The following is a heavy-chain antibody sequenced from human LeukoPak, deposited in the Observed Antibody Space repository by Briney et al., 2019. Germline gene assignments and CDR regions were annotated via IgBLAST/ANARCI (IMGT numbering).Heavy chain of an antibody. D-gene: IGHD6-19*01. J-gene: IGHJ4*02. CDR1: GFSVSSYD. CDR2: ISGSGGST. Sequence: PGGSLRLSCAASGFSVSSYDMNWVRQAPRKGLEWVSSISGSGGSTYYADSVKGRFTISRDNSKNTLFLQMNSLRAEDTAVYYCAKRAVPGNAFFDNWGQGNLVTVSS. CDR3: AKRAVPGNAFFDN. V-gene: IGHV3-23*01.